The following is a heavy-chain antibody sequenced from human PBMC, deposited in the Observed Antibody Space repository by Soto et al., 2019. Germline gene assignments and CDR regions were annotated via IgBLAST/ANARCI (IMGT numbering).Heavy chain of an antibody. CDR2: IRGSGGSA. D-gene: IGHD3-9*01. J-gene: IGHJ4*02. CDR1: GFTFSSVA. Sequence: DVKLLESGGGLVQPGGSLRLSCAASGFTFSSVAMTWVRQAPGKGLEWVSSIRGSGGSAYFADSVKGRFLISRDNSKNTLYLQMNSLRGEDTAVYYCANHLGYDILTGYPYYFDYWGQGTLVTVSS. V-gene: IGHV3-23*01. CDR3: ANHLGYDILTGYPYYFDY.